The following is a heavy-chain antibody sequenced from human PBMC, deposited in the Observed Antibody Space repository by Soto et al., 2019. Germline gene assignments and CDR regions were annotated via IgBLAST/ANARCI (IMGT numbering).Heavy chain of an antibody. CDR1: GYTFINYY. D-gene: IGHD1-26*01. CDR2: ISAYNGNT. Sequence: ASVKVSCKASGYTFINYYMHWVRQAPGQGLEWMGWISAYNGNTNYAQKLQGRVTMTTDTSTSTAYMELRSLRSDDTAVYYCARGVGWEPLDYWGQGTLVTVSS. V-gene: IGHV1-18*04. J-gene: IGHJ4*02. CDR3: ARGVGWEPLDY.